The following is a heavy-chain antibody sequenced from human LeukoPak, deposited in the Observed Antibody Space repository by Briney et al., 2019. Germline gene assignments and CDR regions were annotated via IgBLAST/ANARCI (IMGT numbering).Heavy chain of an antibody. CDR2: INPHSGVT. V-gene: IGHV1-2*02. Sequence: ASVKVSCKASGFTFTDHYIHGVRLAPGQGLEWMGYINPHSGVTSFPRKFRGRVTLTTDTAISAAYMELSSLISDDTAIYYCVREGNQPLTNTFDLWAQGALVTVSS. CDR1: GFTFTDHY. CDR3: VREGNQPLTNTFDL. D-gene: IGHD4-23*01. J-gene: IGHJ4*02.